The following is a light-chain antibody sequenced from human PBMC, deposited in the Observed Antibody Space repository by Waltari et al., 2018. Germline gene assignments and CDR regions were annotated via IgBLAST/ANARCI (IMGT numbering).Light chain of an antibody. CDR3: QQYNNWPRT. Sequence: ETVMTQSPAPLSVSPGDRATLPCRASQSVSSNLAWYQQKPGQAPRLLIYGASTRATGIPARFSGSGSGKEFTLTISSLQSEDFAVYYCQQYNNWPRTFGQGTKVEIK. J-gene: IGKJ1*01. CDR1: QSVSSN. V-gene: IGKV3-15*01. CDR2: GAS.